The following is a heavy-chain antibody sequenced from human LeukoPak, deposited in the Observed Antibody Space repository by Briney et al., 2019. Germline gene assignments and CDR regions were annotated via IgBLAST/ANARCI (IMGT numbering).Heavy chain of an antibody. V-gene: IGHV1-3*01. CDR3: ASDSGSYDAFDI. D-gene: IGHD1-26*01. CDR2: INAGNGNT. Sequence: ASVKVSCKASGYTFTSYAMHWVRQAPGQRLEWMGWINAGNGNTKYSQKSQGRVTITRDTSASTAYMELSSLRSEDTAVYYCASDSGSYDAFDIWGQGTMVTVSS. CDR1: GYTFTSYA. J-gene: IGHJ3*02.